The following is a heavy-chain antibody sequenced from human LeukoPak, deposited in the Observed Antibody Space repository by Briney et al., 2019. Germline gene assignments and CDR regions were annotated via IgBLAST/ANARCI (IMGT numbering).Heavy chain of an antibody. CDR2: IYYSGRT. CDR1: GGSVSSSSYY. Sequence: PSETLSLTCTVSGGSVSSSSYYWGWIRQPPGKGLGWIGSIYYSGRTYDNPSLKSRVTMSVDTSKNQFSLKLSSVTAADTAVYYCARLLYDRSGYYWFDPWGQGTLVTVSS. V-gene: IGHV4-39*01. D-gene: IGHD3-22*01. J-gene: IGHJ5*02. CDR3: ARLLYDRSGYYWFDP.